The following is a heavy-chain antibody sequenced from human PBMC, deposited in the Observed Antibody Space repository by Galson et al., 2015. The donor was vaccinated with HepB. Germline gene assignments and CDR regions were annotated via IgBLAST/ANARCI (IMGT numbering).Heavy chain of an antibody. CDR1: GFTFTSSA. CDR2: IVVGSGNT. CDR3: AADPDRYCSGGSCSNYYYYYGMDV. V-gene: IGHV1-58*02. J-gene: IGHJ6*02. D-gene: IGHD2-15*01. Sequence: SVKVSCKASGFTFTSSAMQWVRQARGQRLEWIGWIVVGSGNTNYAQKFQERVTITRDMSTSTAYMELSSLRSEDTAVYYCAADPDRYCSGGSCSNYYYYYGMDVWGQGTTVTVSS.